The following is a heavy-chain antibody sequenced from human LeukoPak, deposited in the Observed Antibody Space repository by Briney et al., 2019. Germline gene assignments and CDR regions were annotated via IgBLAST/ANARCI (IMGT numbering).Heavy chain of an antibody. D-gene: IGHD3-9*01. CDR1: GGSISSYY. CDR3: ARQSSDILTGYYRGPYYYYGMDV. J-gene: IGHJ6*02. CDR2: IHYSGGT. Sequence: SETLSLTCTVSGGSISSYYWSWIRQPPGKGLEWIGYIHYSGGTDYNPSLKSRVTISLDTSKNRFSLKLSSVTAADTAVYYCARQSSDILTGYYRGPYYYYGMDVWGQGTTVTVSS. V-gene: IGHV4-59*08.